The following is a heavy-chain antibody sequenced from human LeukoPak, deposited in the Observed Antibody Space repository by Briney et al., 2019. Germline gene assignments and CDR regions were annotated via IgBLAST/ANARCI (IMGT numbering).Heavy chain of an antibody. D-gene: IGHD2-2*01. Sequence: GGSLRLSCAASGFTFSSYAMHWVRQAPGKGLEWVAVISYDGSNKYYADSVKGRFTISRDNSKNTLYLQMNSLRAEDTAVYYCARDGDRCSSSSCYGPGDNWGQGTLVTVSS. CDR2: ISYDGSNK. CDR3: ARDGDRCSSSSCYGPGDN. CDR1: GFTFSSYA. J-gene: IGHJ4*02. V-gene: IGHV3-30-3*01.